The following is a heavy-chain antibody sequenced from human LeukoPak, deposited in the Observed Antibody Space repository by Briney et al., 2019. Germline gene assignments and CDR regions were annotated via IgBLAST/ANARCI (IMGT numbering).Heavy chain of an antibody. CDR3: ARHGDTAMVRDAFDI. D-gene: IGHD5-18*01. CDR2: INHSGST. J-gene: IGHJ3*02. V-gene: IGHV4-34*01. Sequence: PSETLSLTCAVYGGSFSGYYWSWIRQPPGKGLEWIGEINHSGSTNYNPSLKSRVTISVDTSKNQFPLKLSSVTAADTAVYYCARHGDTAMVRDAFDIWGQGTMVTVSS. CDR1: GGSFSGYY.